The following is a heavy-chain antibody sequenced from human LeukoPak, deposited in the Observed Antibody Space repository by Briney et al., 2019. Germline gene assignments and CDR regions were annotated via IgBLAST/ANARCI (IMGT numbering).Heavy chain of an antibody. J-gene: IGHJ4*02. D-gene: IGHD2-2*02. CDR3: ATLRGCSSTSCYTDFDY. CDR1: GYTFTDYY. V-gene: IGHV1-69-2*01. CDR2: VDPEDGET. Sequence: ASVKVSCKVSGYTFTDYYMHWVQQAPGKGLEWMGLVDPEDGETIYAEKFQGRVTITADTSTDTAYMEPSSLRSEDTAVYYCATLRGCSSTSCYTDFDYWGQGTLVTVSS.